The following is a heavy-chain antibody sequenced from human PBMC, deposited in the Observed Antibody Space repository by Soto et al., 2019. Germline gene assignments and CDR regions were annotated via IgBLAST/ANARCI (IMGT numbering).Heavy chain of an antibody. V-gene: IGHV1-18*01. Sequence: QVQLLQYGAEVKKPGASVKVSCKVSGYSFSNYGITWVRQAPGQGLEWMGWISVYDGKTAYAQKVQERVTVTIDTSTSTAYMELRSLRSDDTAVYHCARAVPYSVGARLDYWGQGTLVTVSS. CDR3: ARAVPYSVGARLDY. CDR2: ISVYDGKT. CDR1: GYSFSNYG. J-gene: IGHJ4*02. D-gene: IGHD1-26*01.